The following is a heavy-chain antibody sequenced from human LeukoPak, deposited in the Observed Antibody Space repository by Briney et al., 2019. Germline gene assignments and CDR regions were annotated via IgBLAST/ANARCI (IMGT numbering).Heavy chain of an antibody. CDR1: GYTFTRYL. D-gene: IGHD5-24*01. CDR2: INPIGGST. Sequence: ASVKVSCKASGYTFTRYLMHWVRQAPGQGLEWMGIINPIGGSTNYPQKFQGRVTMTRDTSTSTVYMELSSLRSEDTAVYFCATGRDGYNSEYFQHWGQGTLVTVSS. V-gene: IGHV1-46*01. CDR3: ATGRDGYNSEYFQH. J-gene: IGHJ1*01.